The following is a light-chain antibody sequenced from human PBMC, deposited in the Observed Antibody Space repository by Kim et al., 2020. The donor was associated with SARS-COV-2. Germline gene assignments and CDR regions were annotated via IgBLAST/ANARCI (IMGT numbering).Light chain of an antibody. CDR2: YGT. CDR3: QVWDSSSDQGV. J-gene: IGLJ1*01. CDR1: NIGSKS. Sequence: APGKTAWITCGGNNIGSKSVHWYQQKPGQAPVLVIYYGTDRPSGIPERFSGSNSGNTATLTISRVEAGDEADYYCQVWDSSSDQGVFGTGTKVTVL. V-gene: IGLV3-21*04.